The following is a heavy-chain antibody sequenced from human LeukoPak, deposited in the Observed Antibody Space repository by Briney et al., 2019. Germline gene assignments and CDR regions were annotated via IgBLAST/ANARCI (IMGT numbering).Heavy chain of an antibody. D-gene: IGHD1-7*01. V-gene: IGHV6-1*01. Sequence: SQTLSLTCAISGDIVSSSSAAWNWIRQSPSRGLEWLRRTYYRSKWYNDYAVSVKSRITINPDTSKNQFSLQLNSVTPEDTAVYYCARDRTGTTARNPYYFDYWGQGTLVTVSS. J-gene: IGHJ4*02. CDR1: GDIVSSSSAA. CDR2: TYYRSKWYN. CDR3: ARDRTGTTARNPYYFDY.